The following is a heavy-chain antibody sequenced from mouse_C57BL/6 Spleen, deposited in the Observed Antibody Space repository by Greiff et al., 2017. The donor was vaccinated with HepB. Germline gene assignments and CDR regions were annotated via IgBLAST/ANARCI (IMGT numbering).Heavy chain of an antibody. Sequence: QVQLQQSGAELMKPGASVKLSCKASGYTFTGYWIEWVKQRPGHGLEWIGEILPGSGSTNYNAKFKGKATFTADTSSDTAYMQLSSLTTEDSAIYYCAREAWFAYWGQGTLVTVSA. CDR1: GYTFTGYW. CDR3: AREAWFAY. CDR2: ILPGSGST. J-gene: IGHJ3*01. V-gene: IGHV1-9*01.